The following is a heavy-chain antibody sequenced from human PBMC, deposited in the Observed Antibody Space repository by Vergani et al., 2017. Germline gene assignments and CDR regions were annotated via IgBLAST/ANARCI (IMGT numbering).Heavy chain of an antibody. D-gene: IGHD3-22*01. CDR1: GFTFSSYS. J-gene: IGHJ4*02. CDR3: ARDRYYYDSSGYLDY. Sequence: EVQLVESGGGLVKPGGSLRLSCAASGFTFSSYSMNWVRQAPGKGLEWVSSISSSSSYIYYADSVKGRFTISRDNAKNSLYLQMNSLRAEGTAVYYCARDRYYYDSSGYLDYWGQGTLVTVSS. V-gene: IGHV3-21*01. CDR2: ISSSSSYI.